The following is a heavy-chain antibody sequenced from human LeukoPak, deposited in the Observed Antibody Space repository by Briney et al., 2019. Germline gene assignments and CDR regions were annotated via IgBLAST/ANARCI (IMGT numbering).Heavy chain of an antibody. J-gene: IGHJ3*02. Sequence: SETLSLTCTVSGGPISGSSYYWGWIRQPPGKGLEWIGSIYYTGSTYYNPSLKSRVTISVDTSKNQFSLKLSSLTAADTAVYYCARAPESYDFLTGSRNAFDIWGQGTMVTVSS. V-gene: IGHV4-39*07. CDR1: GGPISGSSYY. CDR3: ARAPESYDFLTGSRNAFDI. CDR2: IYYTGST. D-gene: IGHD3-9*01.